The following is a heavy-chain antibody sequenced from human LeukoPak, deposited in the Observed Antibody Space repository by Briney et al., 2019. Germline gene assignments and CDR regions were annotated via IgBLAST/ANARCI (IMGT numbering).Heavy chain of an antibody. V-gene: IGHV4-59*12. CDR2: IYYSGDT. D-gene: IGHD6-13*01. Sequence: SETLSLTCTVSRGSISGYSWSWIRQSPGGGLEWIGYIYYSGDTAYNPSLRSRVTLSVDTSKNQFSLKLSSVTAADTAVYYCARRNGQQLARWFDPWGQGTLVTVSS. CDR3: ARRNGQQLARWFDP. CDR1: RGSISGYS. J-gene: IGHJ5*02.